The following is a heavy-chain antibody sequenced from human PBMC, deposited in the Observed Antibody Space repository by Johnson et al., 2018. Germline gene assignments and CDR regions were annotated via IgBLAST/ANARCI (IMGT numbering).Heavy chain of an antibody. CDR1: GGSISSYY. J-gene: IGHJ3*02. V-gene: IGHV4-59*12. D-gene: IGHD3-22*01. Sequence: QVQLQESGPGLVKXSETLSLTCTVSGGSISSYYWSWIRQPPGKGLEWIGYIYYSGSTNYNPSLKSRVTISVEASKNQFSLKLSSVTAADPAVYYCARDLAYYYDSSGYYSTVGAFDIWGQGTMVTVSS. CDR2: IYYSGST. CDR3: ARDLAYYYDSSGYYSTVGAFDI.